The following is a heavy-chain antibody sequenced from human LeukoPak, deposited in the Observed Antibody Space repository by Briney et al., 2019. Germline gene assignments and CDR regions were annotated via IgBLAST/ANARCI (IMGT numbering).Heavy chain of an antibody. V-gene: IGHV1-69*05. CDR2: IIPIFGTA. J-gene: IGHJ6*03. Sequence: SVKVSCKASGGTFSSYAISWLRQAPGQGLEWMGGIIPIFGTANYAQKFQGRVTITTDESTSTAYMELSSLRSEDTAVYYCARGSIVVVTAQRGYYYYMDVWGKGTTVTVSS. CDR1: GGTFSSYA. D-gene: IGHD2-21*02. CDR3: ARGSIVVVTAQRGYYYYMDV.